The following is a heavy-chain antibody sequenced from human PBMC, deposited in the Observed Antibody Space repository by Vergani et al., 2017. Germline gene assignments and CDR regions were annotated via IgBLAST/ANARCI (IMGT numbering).Heavy chain of an antibody. V-gene: IGHV4-39*01. CDR3: ARHSTVEWLVKLGWIDP. CDR2: IYYSGST. CDR1: GASIRSSNYY. D-gene: IGHD6-19*01. J-gene: IGHJ5*02. Sequence: QLQLQESGPGLVKPSATLSLTCSVSGASIRSSNYYWGWIRQPPGKGLEWIASIYYSGSTYSNTSLKSRVTISVETSKNQFSLKLSSVTAADTAVYFCARHSTVEWLVKLGWIDPWGQGILVTVSS.